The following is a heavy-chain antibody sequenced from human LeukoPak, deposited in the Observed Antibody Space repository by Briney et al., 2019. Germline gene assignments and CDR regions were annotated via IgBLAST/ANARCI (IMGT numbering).Heavy chain of an antibody. Sequence: PSETLSLTCAVYGGSFSGYYWSWIRQPPGKGLEWIGEINHSGSTNYDPSLESRVTISVDTSKNQFSLKLSSVTAADTAVYYCASRPGYSYAPIDYWGQGTLVTVSS. D-gene: IGHD5-18*01. CDR3: ASRPGYSYAPIDY. J-gene: IGHJ4*02. V-gene: IGHV4-34*01. CDR2: INHSGST. CDR1: GGSFSGYY.